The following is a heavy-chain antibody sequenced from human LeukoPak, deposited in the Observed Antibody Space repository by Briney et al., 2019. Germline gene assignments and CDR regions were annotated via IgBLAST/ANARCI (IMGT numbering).Heavy chain of an antibody. CDR3: AKDPGRATRYYFDY. CDR1: GFTVSSNY. Sequence: GGSLRLSCAASGFTVSSNYMSWVRQAPGKGLEWVSVIYSGGSTYYADSVKGRFTISRDNSKNTLYLQMNSLRPEDTAVYYCAKDPGRATRYYFDYWGQGTLVTVSS. D-gene: IGHD5-12*01. V-gene: IGHV3-53*05. CDR2: IYSGGST. J-gene: IGHJ4*02.